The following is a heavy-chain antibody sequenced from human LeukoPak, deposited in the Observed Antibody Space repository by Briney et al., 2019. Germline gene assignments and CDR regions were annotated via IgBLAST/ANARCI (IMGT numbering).Heavy chain of an antibody. Sequence: SETLSLTCAVYGGSFSGYYWSWIRQPPGKGREWIGEINHSGSTNYNPSLKSRVTISVDTSKNQFSLKLSSVTAADTAVYYCARGEGQLWSYYFDYWGQGTLVTVSS. J-gene: IGHJ4*02. CDR2: INHSGST. V-gene: IGHV4-34*01. CDR1: GGSFSGYY. D-gene: IGHD5-18*01. CDR3: ARGEGQLWSYYFDY.